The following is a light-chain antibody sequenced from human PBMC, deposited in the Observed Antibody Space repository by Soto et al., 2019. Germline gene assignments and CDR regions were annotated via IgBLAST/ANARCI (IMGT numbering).Light chain of an antibody. Sequence: QSALTQPPSASGSPGQSVAISCTGTSSDVGGYNYVSWYQQHPGKAPKLMIYEVNKRPSGVPDRFSGSKSGNTASLTVSGLQAEDDYDYYCSSYAGSSNVFGTGTKLTVL. CDR1: SSDVGGYNY. V-gene: IGLV2-8*01. CDR3: SSYAGSSNV. CDR2: EVN. J-gene: IGLJ1*01.